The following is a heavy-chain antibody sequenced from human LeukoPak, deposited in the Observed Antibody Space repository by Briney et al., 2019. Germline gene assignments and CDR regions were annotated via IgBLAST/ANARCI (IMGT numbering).Heavy chain of an antibody. CDR3: AKDQGDYGRGYFDY. D-gene: IGHD4-17*01. V-gene: IGHV3-30*02. CDR2: IRDDGSKK. Sequence: QPGGPLRLSCAASGFTFSRYGFHWVRQAPGKGLEWVTFIRDDGSKKYYADSVKGRFTISRDNSKNTLYLQMNSLRAEDTAVYYCAKDQGDYGRGYFDYWGQGTLVTVSS. J-gene: IGHJ4*02. CDR1: GFTFSRYG.